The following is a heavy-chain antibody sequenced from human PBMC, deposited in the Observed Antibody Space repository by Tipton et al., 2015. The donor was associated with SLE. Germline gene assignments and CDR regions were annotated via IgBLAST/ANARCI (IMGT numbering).Heavy chain of an antibody. CDR2: IYYSGST. CDR3: ASSASCGADCYLGDAFDV. J-gene: IGHJ3*01. Sequence: LRLSCTVSGGSISSYYWSWIRQPPGKGLEWIGYIYYSGSTNYNPSLKSRVTISVDTSKNQFSLKLSSVTAADTAVYYCASSASCGADCYLGDAFDVWGQGTRVTVAS. D-gene: IGHD2-21*01. CDR1: GGSISSYY. V-gene: IGHV4-59*01.